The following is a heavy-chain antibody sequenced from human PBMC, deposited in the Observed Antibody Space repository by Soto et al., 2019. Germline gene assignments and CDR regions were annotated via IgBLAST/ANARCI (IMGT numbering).Heavy chain of an antibody. J-gene: IGHJ4*02. CDR2: IYYSGST. CDR1: GGSISSYY. V-gene: IGHV4-59*01. Sequence: SETLSLTCTVSGGSISSYYWSWIRQPPGKGLDWIGYIYYSGSTNYNPSLKSRVTISVDTSKNQFSLKLSSVTAADTAVYYCARGSSGYYDILTGYLGVLDYWGQGTLVTVSS. CDR3: ARGSSGYYDILTGYLGVLDY. D-gene: IGHD3-9*01.